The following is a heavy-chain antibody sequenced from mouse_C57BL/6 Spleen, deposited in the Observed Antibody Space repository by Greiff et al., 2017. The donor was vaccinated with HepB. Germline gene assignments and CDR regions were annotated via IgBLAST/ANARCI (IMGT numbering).Heavy chain of an antibody. Sequence: VMLVESGPELVKPGASVKISCKASGYAFSSSWMNWVKQRPGKGLEWIGRIYPGDGDTNYNGKFKGKATLTADKSSSTAYMQLSSLTSEDSAVYFCARSITTASWFAYWGQGTLVTVSA. CDR1: GYAFSSSW. V-gene: IGHV1-82*01. D-gene: IGHD1-2*01. CDR3: ARSITTASWFAY. J-gene: IGHJ3*01. CDR2: IYPGDGDT.